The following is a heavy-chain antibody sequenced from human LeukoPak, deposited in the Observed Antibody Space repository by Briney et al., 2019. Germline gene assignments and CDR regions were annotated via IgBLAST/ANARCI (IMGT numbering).Heavy chain of an antibody. CDR3: ACVVSSDDFFDY. Sequence: SETLSLTCTVSRGSVKTYSWSWVRQPPGKGLEWIGYIYHSGSTYYNPSLKSRVTISVDRSKNQFSLKLSSVTAADTAVYYCACVVSSDDFFDYWGQGTLVTVSS. J-gene: IGHJ4*02. D-gene: IGHD2-2*01. CDR2: IYHSGST. CDR1: RGSVKTYS. V-gene: IGHV4-59*02.